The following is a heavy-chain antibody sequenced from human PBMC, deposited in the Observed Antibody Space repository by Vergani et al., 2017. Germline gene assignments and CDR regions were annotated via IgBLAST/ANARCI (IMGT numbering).Heavy chain of an antibody. CDR1: GGSISSSSYY. CDR2: IYYSGST. V-gene: IGHV4-39*07. Sequence: QLQLQESGPGLVKPSETLSLTCTVSGGSISSSSYYWGWIRQPPGKGLEWIGSIYYSGSTYYNPSLKSRVTISVDTSKNQFTLKLSSVTAADTAVYYCAREEGGGRFLEWLLIDYWGQGTLVTVSS. D-gene: IGHD3-3*01. J-gene: IGHJ4*02. CDR3: AREEGGGRFLEWLLIDY.